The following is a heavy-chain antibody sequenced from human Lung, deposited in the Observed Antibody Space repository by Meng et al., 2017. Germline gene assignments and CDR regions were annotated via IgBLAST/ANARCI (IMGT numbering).Heavy chain of an antibody. CDR1: GFTFSHAY. Sequence: VPLVESGGGLVKTGTSLRSSCEGSGFTFSHAYLTWVRQVPGKRLEWVGRIKSKPDGETIDYAAPVKGRFTISRDDSKNTVYLQMNSLKTEDTAVYYCSGHIDYWGQGTLVTVSS. V-gene: IGHV3-15*01. CDR3: SGHIDY. D-gene: IGHD5-12*01. CDR2: IKSKPDGETI. J-gene: IGHJ4*02.